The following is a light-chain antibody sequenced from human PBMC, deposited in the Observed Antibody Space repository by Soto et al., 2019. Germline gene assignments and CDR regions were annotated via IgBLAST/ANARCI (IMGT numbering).Light chain of an antibody. CDR3: QSSDSRLSGSDV. J-gene: IGLJ1*01. CDR1: SSNIGAGYD. CDR2: GDS. Sequence: LTQPPSVSGAPGQRVTISCTGSSSNIGAGYDVHWYQQLPGTAPKLLIFGDSNRPSGVPDRFSGSKSGTSASLAITGLQADDEADYYCQSSDSRLSGSDVFGTGTKATVL. V-gene: IGLV1-40*01.